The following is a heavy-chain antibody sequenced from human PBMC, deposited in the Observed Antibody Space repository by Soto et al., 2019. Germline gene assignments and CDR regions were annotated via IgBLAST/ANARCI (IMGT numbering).Heavy chain of an antibody. CDR2: IYHSGST. J-gene: IGHJ4*02. V-gene: IGHV4-30-2*01. CDR1: GGSISSGGYS. CDR3: ARGGCQWLTEYYFDY. D-gene: IGHD6-19*01. Sequence: QLQLQESGSGLVKPSQTLSLTCAVSGGSISSGGYSWRWIRQPPGKGLEWIGYIYHSGSTYYNPSLKSRVTISVDRSKNQSSLKLSSVTAADTAVYYCARGGCQWLTEYYFDYWGQGTLVTVSS.